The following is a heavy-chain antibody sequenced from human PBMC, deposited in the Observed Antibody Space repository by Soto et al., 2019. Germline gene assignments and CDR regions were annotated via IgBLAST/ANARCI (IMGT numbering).Heavy chain of an antibody. CDR1: GFTFSSYA. D-gene: IGHD2-21*01. J-gene: IGHJ4*02. V-gene: IGHV3-30-3*01. CDR2: ISYDGSNK. CDR3: ARDKTYTRFPTGGLDY. Sequence: QVQLVESGGGVVQPGRSLRLSCAASGFTFSSYAMHWVRQAPGKGLEWVAVISYDGSNKYYADSVKGRFTISRDNSKNTLYLQMNSLRAEDTAVYYCARDKTYTRFPTGGLDYWGQGTLVTVSS.